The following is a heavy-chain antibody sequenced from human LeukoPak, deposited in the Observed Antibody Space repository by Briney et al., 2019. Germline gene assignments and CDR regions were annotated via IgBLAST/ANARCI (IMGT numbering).Heavy chain of an antibody. CDR3: AIQVVPAAQGVWFDP. CDR2: YHSGST. J-gene: IGHJ5*02. V-gene: IGHV4-4*02. Sequence: YHSGSTNYNPSLKSRVTISVDKSKNHFSLKLSSVTAADTAVYYCAIQVVPAAQGVWFDPWGQGTLVTVSS. D-gene: IGHD2-2*01.